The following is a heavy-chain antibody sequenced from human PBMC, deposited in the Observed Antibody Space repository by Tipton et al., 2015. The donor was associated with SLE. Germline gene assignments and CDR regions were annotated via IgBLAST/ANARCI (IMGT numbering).Heavy chain of an antibody. CDR1: GGSISSSSYY. Sequence: TLSLTCTVSGGSISSSSYYWGWIRQPPGKGLEWIGSIYYSGSTYNNPSLKSRVTISVATSRNQFSLKLSSVTAADTAVYYCASATDDHKRDDHWGQGTLVTVSS. V-gene: IGHV4-39*07. CDR3: ASATDDHKRDDH. CDR2: IYYSGST. J-gene: IGHJ4*02. D-gene: IGHD1-14*01.